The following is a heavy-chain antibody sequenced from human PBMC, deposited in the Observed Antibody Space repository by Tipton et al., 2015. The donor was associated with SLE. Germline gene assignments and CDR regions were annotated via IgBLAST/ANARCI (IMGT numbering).Heavy chain of an antibody. CDR1: GGSISSSSYY. V-gene: IGHV4-39*01. CDR2: IYYSGST. D-gene: IGHD6-19*01. CDR3: ARRVAVAFDL. J-gene: IGHJ2*01. Sequence: TLSLTCTVSGGSISSSSYYWGWIRQPPGKGLEWIGSIYYSGSTYYNPSLKSRVTISVDTSKNQFSLKLGSVTAADTAVYYCARRVAVAFDLWGRGTLVTVSS.